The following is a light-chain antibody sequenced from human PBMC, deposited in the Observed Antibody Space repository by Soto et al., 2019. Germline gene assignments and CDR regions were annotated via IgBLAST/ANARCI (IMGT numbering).Light chain of an antibody. Sequence: QSVLTQPPSVSGAPGQRVTISCTGSSSNIGAGYDVHWYQQLPGTAPKLLIYSNSNRPSGVPDRFSGSKSGTSASLAITGLQAADEADYYCQSYDSSLSGSVVFGGGTKLTVL. V-gene: IGLV1-40*01. J-gene: IGLJ2*01. CDR2: SNS. CDR3: QSYDSSLSGSVV. CDR1: SSNIGAGYD.